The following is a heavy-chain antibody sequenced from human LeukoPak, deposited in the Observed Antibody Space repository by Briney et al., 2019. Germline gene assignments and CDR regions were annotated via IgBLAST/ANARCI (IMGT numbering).Heavy chain of an antibody. D-gene: IGHD2/OR15-2a*01. CDR3: ARDAWSRNGIYDPFGV. CDR1: GFTFSEFA. Sequence: GGSLRLSCAASGFTFSEFAMSWVRQAPGKGLEWVSTIGGGDERYFADSVKGRFTISRDDSKNTMSLQMNSLRPGDTAVYYCARDAWSRNGIYDPFGVWGQGTIVTVSS. J-gene: IGHJ3*01. V-gene: IGHV3-23*01. CDR2: IGGGDER.